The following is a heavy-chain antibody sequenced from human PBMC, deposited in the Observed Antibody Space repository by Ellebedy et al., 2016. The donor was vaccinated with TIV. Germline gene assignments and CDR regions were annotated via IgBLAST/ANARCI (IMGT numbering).Heavy chain of an antibody. J-gene: IGHJ4*02. D-gene: IGHD2-21*02. V-gene: IGHV4-39*01. CDR3: ARTDPWQPIDD. CDR1: GGSVSSTRYY. CDR2: VYYSGSP. Sequence: MLSETLSLTCSVSGGSVSSTRYYWAWIRQPPGKGLEYIGSVYYSGSPYYNPSFKSRVTLSADTSKNQFSLNLRTVTAADTAVYYCARTDPWQPIDDWGQGILVSVSS.